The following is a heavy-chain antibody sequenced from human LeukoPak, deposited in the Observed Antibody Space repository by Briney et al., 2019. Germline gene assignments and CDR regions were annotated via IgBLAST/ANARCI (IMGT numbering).Heavy chain of an antibody. CDR1: GGSFSGYY. V-gene: IGHV4-34*01. CDR2: INHSGST. J-gene: IGHJ4*02. Sequence: SETLFLTCAVYGGSFSGYYWSWIRQPPGKGLEWIGEINHSGSTNYNPSLKSRVTISVDTSKNQFSLKLSSVTAADTAVYYCARGPSFGELLYRVVPFDYWGQGTLVTVSS. D-gene: IGHD3-10*01. CDR3: ARGPSFGELLYRVVPFDY.